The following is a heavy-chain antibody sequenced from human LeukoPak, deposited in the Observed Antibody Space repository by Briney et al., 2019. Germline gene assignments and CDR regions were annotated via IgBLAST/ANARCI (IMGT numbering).Heavy chain of an antibody. J-gene: IGHJ4*02. Sequence: PSESLSLTCTVSGDSLTSGSRYWSWIRQPAGKGLEWIGHFYSSTRTTYNPSLESRVTISGDTAKNQFSLKLDSVTAADTAVYYCARHSDSSGWYYIPFYFDYWGQGTLVTVSS. CDR3: ARHSDSSGWYYIPFYFDY. V-gene: IGHV4-61*09. CDR1: GDSLTSGSRY. D-gene: IGHD6-19*01. CDR2: FYSSTRT.